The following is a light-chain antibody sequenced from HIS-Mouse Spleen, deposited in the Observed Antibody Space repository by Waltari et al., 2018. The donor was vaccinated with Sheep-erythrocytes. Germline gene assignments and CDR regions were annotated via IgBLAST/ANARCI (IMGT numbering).Light chain of an antibody. J-gene: IGLJ3*02. CDR1: SSNIGAGYD. CDR3: QSYDSSLSGSV. Sequence: QSVLTQPPSVSGAPGQRVTISCTGSSSNIGAGYDVHWYQQLPGTAPKLPFHDTRNRPSGVPDRFSGSKSGTSASLAITGLQAEDEADYYCQSYDSSLSGSVFGGGTKLTVL. CDR2: DTR. V-gene: IGLV1-40*01.